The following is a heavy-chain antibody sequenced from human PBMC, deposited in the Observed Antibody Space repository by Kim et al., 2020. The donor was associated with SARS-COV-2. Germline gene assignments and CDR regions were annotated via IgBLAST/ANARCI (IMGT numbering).Heavy chain of an antibody. D-gene: IGHD3-10*01. CDR3: AGDVRGDSGPDC. Sequence: VDPVEGRLTVSRDNAKNSLYLEMNSLRADDTAVYYCAGDVRGDSGPDCWGQGTLVTVSS. V-gene: IGHV3-7*01. J-gene: IGHJ4*02.